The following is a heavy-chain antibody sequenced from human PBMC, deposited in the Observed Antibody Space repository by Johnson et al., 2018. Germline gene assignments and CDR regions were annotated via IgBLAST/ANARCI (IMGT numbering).Heavy chain of an antibody. Sequence: VQLQESGGGVVQXGRSLRLSCAASGFTFSNHWMHWVRRAPGKGLVWVSRIDNHGRDTAYADSVKGRFTISRDNAKNTLFLQMNSLRAEDTAVYYCARRFGNGMLKGMDVWGQGTTVTVSS. CDR2: IDNHGRDT. V-gene: IGHV3-74*01. J-gene: IGHJ6*02. D-gene: IGHD3-10*01. CDR1: GFTFSNHW. CDR3: ARRFGNGMLKGMDV.